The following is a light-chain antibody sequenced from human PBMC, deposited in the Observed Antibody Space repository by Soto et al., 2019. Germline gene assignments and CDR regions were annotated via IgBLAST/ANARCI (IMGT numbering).Light chain of an antibody. CDR2: GAS. Sequence: EIVLTQSPGTLSLSPGERATPSCRASQSVSSSYLGWYQQKPGQAPRLLIYGASSRATGIPARFSGSGSGTDFTLTISRLEPEDFAVYFCQQYGSAPWTFGQGTKVDIK. J-gene: IGKJ1*01. CDR1: QSVSSSY. CDR3: QQYGSAPWT. V-gene: IGKV3-20*01.